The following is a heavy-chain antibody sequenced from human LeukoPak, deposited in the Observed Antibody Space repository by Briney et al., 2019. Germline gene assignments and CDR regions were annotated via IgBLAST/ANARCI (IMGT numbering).Heavy chain of an antibody. V-gene: IGHV3-23*01. CDR3: AKARGVRYFED. J-gene: IGHJ4*02. CDR1: GFTFSSYA. Sequence: GGSLRLSCAASGFTFSSYAMSWVRQAPGKGLEWVSAIGGSGSRRYHADSVKGRFTISRDNSKNTLYLQMNSLRAEDTAVYYCAKARGVRYFEDWGQGTLVTVSS. CDR2: IGGSGSRR. D-gene: IGHD3-9*01.